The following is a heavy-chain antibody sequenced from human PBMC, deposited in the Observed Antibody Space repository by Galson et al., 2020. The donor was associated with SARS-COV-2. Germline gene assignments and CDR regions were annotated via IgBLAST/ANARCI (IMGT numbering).Heavy chain of an antibody. CDR1: GFTFSNAW. V-gene: IGHV3-15*01. CDR3: TTDTTLGTFDI. D-gene: IGHD1-1*01. J-gene: IGHJ3*02. CDR2: IKSKPDGETR. Sequence: GESLKISCAASGFTFSNAWMTWVRQAPGKGLEWIGRIKSKPDGETRDYAAPVKGRFTISRDDSKTTLYLQMNNLKTEDTALYYCTTDTTLGTFDIWGQGTMVNVST.